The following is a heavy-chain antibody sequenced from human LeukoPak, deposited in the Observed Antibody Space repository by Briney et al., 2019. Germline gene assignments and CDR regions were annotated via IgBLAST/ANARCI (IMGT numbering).Heavy chain of an antibody. D-gene: IGHD3-22*01. CDR3: ATGDSSGWDYFDY. Sequence: PGGSLRLSCAASGFIFTNYFMSWVRQAPGKGLEWVASIKHDGSEKYYVDSVKGRFTISRDNAKNSLYLQMNSLRTEDTALYYCATGDSSGWDYFDYWGQGTLVTVSS. CDR1: GFIFTNYF. V-gene: IGHV3-7*03. J-gene: IGHJ4*02. CDR2: IKHDGSEK.